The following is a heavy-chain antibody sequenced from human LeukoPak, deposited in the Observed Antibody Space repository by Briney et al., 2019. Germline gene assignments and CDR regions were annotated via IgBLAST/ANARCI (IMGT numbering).Heavy chain of an antibody. CDR2: IIPIFGTA. D-gene: IGHD6-6*01. CDR3: ARGEAARPIWYYYYMDV. J-gene: IGHJ6*03. Sequence: SVKVSCKASGGTSSSYAISWVRQAPGQGLEWMGGIIPIFGTANYAQKFQGRVTITADESTSTAYMELSSLRSEDTAVYYCARGEAARPIWYYYYMDVWGKGTTVTVSS. CDR1: GGTSSSYA. V-gene: IGHV1-69*13.